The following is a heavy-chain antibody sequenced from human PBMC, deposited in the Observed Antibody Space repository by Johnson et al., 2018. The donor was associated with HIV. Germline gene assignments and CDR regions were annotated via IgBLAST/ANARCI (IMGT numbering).Heavy chain of an antibody. CDR2: ISYDGSNK. J-gene: IGHJ3*02. Sequence: QVQLVESGGGVVQPGRSLRLSCAASGFTFSSYAMHWVRQAPGKGLEWVAVISYDGSNKYYADSVKGRFTISRGNSKNTLYLQMNSLRAEETAVYYCASGRVGGNDAFDIWGQGTMVTVSS. V-gene: IGHV3-30-3*01. CDR1: GFTFSSYA. D-gene: IGHD2-15*01. CDR3: ASGRVGGNDAFDI.